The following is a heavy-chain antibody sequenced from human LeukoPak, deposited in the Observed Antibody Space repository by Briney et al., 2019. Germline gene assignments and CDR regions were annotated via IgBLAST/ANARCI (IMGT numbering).Heavy chain of an antibody. CDR2: IYYSGST. CDR3: ARAGYDLPYDY. CDR1: GGSISSSSYY. J-gene: IGHJ4*02. Sequence: SETLSLTCTVSGGSISSSSYYWGWIRQPPGKGLEWIGSIYYSGSTYYNPSLKSRVTISVDTSKNQFSLKPSSVTAADTAVYYCARAGYDLPYDYWGQGTLVTVSS. V-gene: IGHV4-39*07. D-gene: IGHD3-3*01.